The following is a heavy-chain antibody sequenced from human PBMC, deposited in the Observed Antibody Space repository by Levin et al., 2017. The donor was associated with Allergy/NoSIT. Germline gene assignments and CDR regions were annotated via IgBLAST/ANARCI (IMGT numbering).Heavy chain of an antibody. Sequence: GGSLRLSCAASGFTFDDYAMHWVRQAPGKGLEWVSGISWNSGSIGYADSVKGRFTISRDNAKNSLYLQMNSLRAEDTALYYCAKDTSYGDYVSYFDYWGQGTLVTVSS. V-gene: IGHV3-9*01. J-gene: IGHJ4*02. CDR1: GFTFDDYA. CDR2: ISWNSGSI. CDR3: AKDTSYGDYVSYFDY. D-gene: IGHD4-17*01.